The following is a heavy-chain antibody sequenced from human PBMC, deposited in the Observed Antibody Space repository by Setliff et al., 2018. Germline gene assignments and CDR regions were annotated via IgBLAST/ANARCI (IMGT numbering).Heavy chain of an antibody. Sequence: PSETLSLTCTVSGGSISSSSYYWGWIRQPPGKGLEWIGSIYYSGSTYYNPSLKSRVTISVDTSKNQFSLKLSSVTAADTAVYYCAGRPREEYYYGSGSYPYFDHWGQGTLVTVSS. CDR3: AGRPREEYYYGSGSYPYFDH. D-gene: IGHD3-10*01. CDR2: IYYSGST. V-gene: IGHV4-39*07. J-gene: IGHJ4*02. CDR1: GGSISSSSYY.